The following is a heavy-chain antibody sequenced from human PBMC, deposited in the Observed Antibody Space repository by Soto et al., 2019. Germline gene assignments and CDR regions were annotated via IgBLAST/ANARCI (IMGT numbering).Heavy chain of an antibody. J-gene: IGHJ4*02. D-gene: IGHD2-21*02. Sequence: QVQLVQSGAEVKKPGASVKVSCKASGYMFSNYDIIWVRQATGQGLEWMGWMNTDSDKTDYAQKFQGRVTMTGNPSISTAYMELTALTYEDTAIYYCARAGARYCGGDCYSSHWGQGTLVTVSS. V-gene: IGHV1-8*01. CDR2: MNTDSDKT. CDR3: ARAGARYCGGDCYSSH. CDR1: GYMFSNYD.